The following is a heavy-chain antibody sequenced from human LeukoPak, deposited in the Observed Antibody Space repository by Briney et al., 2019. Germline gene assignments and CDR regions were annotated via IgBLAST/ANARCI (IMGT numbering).Heavy chain of an antibody. Sequence: ASVKISCKASGYTFTGYYMHWVRQAPGQGLEWMGWINPNSGGTNYAQKFQGRVTMTRDTSISTAYMELSRLRADDTAVYYCARQYCDFWSGYQQYLHYYYYYYMDVWGKGTTVTVSS. J-gene: IGHJ6*03. D-gene: IGHD3-3*01. V-gene: IGHV1-2*02. CDR3: ARQYCDFWSGYQQYLHYYYYYYMDV. CDR2: INPNSGGT. CDR1: GYTFTGYY.